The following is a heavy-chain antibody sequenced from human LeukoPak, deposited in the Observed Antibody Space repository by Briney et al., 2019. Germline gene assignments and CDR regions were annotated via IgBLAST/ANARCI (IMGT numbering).Heavy chain of an antibody. CDR1: GFTSSSYG. V-gene: IGHV3-30*18. CDR2: ISYDGSNK. CDR3: AKGCSSTSCFDY. J-gene: IGHJ4*02. D-gene: IGHD2-2*01. Sequence: TGGSLRLSCAASGFTSSSYGMHWVRQAPGKGLEWVAVISYDGSNKYYADSVKGRFTISRDNSKNTLYLQMNSLRAEDTAVYYCAKGCSSTSCFDYWGQGTLVTVSS.